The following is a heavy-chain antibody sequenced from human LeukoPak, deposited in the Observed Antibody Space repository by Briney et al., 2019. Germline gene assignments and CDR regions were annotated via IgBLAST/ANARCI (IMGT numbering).Heavy chain of an antibody. J-gene: IGHJ4*02. CDR2: ICSDGTIT. D-gene: IGHD5-12*01. CDR1: GFTFSGHW. V-gene: IGHV3-74*01. CDR3: ARDMAGSGYDGEFDN. Sequence: PGGSLRLSCAASGFTFSGHWMHWVRQAPGNGEWWVSRICSDGTITNYADSVKGRFTISRDNAKNTLYLQTTSLRAEDTAVYYCARDMAGSGYDGEFDNWGQATLVTVSS.